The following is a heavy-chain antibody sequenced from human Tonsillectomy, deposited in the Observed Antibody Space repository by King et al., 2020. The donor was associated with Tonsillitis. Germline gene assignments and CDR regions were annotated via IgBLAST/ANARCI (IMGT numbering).Heavy chain of an antibody. CDR3: AKFGAAYDILTGSRPIDY. Sequence: DVQLVESGGGLVQPGGSLRLSCAASGFTFSSYAMSWVRQAPGKGLEWVSAISGSGGSTYYADSVKGRFTISRDNSKNTLYLQMNSLRAEDTAVYYCAKFGAAYDILTGSRPIDYWGQGTLVTVSS. D-gene: IGHD3-9*01. V-gene: IGHV3-23*04. CDR2: ISGSGGST. J-gene: IGHJ4*02. CDR1: GFTFSSYA.